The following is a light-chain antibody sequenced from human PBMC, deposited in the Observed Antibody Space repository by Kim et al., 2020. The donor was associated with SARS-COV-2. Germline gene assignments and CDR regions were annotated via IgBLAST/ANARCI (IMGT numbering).Light chain of an antibody. J-gene: IGKJ4*01. CDR2: DAS. CDR1: QDINKY. Sequence: DIQMTQSPSSLSASVGDRVTITCQASQDINKYLNWYQQKPGKAPKVLIYDASSLETGVPLRFSGSGSGTDFTLTISGVQPGDIATYYCQQYDNPPLAFGRGTKVDI. V-gene: IGKV1-33*01. CDR3: QQYDNPPLA.